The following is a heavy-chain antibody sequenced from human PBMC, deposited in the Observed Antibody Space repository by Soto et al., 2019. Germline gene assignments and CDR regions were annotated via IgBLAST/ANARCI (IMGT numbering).Heavy chain of an antibody. V-gene: IGHV4-39*01. CDR3: GGMVGVAPNAYYFDY. J-gene: IGHJ4*02. Sequence: SETLSLTCTVSGGSVSSSSYYWGWVRQPPGKGLEWIGSVYYSGSTYYNPSLESRVTISVDKSKNQFSLKLMSLSAADTAVYYCGGMVGVAPNAYYFDYWGQGTLVTVSS. D-gene: IGHD2-15*01. CDR2: VYYSGST. CDR1: GGSVSSSSYY.